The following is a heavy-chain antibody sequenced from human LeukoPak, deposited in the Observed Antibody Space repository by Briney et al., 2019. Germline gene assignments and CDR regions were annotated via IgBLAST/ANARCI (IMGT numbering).Heavy chain of an antibody. CDR2: IYYSGST. V-gene: IGHV4-59*08. Sequence: SETLSLTCTVSGGSISSSYWSWIRQPPRKGLEWIGYIYYSGSTNYNPSLKSRVTISVDTSKNQFSLKLSSVTAAGTAVYYCASLRQWPHYFDYWGQGTLVTVSS. J-gene: IGHJ4*02. D-gene: IGHD6-19*01. CDR3: ASLRQWPHYFDY. CDR1: GGSISSSY.